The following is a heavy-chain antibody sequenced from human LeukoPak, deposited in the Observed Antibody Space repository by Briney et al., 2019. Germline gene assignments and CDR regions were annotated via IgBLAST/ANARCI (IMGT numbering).Heavy chain of an antibody. CDR2: IYHSGST. Sequence: SETLSLTCAVSGGSISSGGYSWSWIRQPPGKGLEWIGYIYHSGSTYYNPSLKSRVTISVDRSKNQSSLKLSSVTAADTAVYYCARGLGGSGWQEGNYYFDYWGQGTLVTVSS. CDR3: ARGLGGSGWQEGNYYFDY. J-gene: IGHJ4*02. D-gene: IGHD6-19*01. V-gene: IGHV4-30-2*01. CDR1: GGSISSGGYS.